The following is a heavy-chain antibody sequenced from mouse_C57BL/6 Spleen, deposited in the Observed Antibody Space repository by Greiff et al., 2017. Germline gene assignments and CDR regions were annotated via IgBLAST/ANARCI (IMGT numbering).Heavy chain of an antibody. CDR1: GYAFRSYW. CDR2: IYPGDGDT. CDR3: ARSNWDWYFDV. D-gene: IGHD4-1*01. J-gene: IGHJ1*03. Sequence: VQLQQSGAELVKPGASVKISCKASGYAFRSYWMNWVKQRPGKGLEWIGQIYPGDGDTNYNGKFKGKATLTADKSSSTAYMQLSSLTSEDSAVYFCARSNWDWYFDVWGTGTTVTVSS. V-gene: IGHV1-80*01.